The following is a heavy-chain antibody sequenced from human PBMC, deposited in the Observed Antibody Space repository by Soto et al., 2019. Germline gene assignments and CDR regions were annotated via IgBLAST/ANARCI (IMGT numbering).Heavy chain of an antibody. CDR3: ARDEHYYDSSGGWNV. D-gene: IGHD3-22*01. Sequence: SVKVSCKASGGTFSSYAISWVRQAPGQGLEWMGGIIPIFGTANYAQKFQGRVTITAGKSTSTAYMELSSLRSEDTAVYYCARDEHYYDSSGGWNVWGQGTTVTVSS. CDR1: GGTFSSYA. CDR2: IIPIFGTA. V-gene: IGHV1-69*06. J-gene: IGHJ6*02.